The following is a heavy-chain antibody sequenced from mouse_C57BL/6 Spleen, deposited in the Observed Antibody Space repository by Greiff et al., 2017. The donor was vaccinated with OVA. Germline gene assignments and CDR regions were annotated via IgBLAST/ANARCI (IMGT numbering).Heavy chain of an antibody. J-gene: IGHJ4*01. CDR3: ARHRVGVEGLDYARDY. V-gene: IGHV5-12*01. CDR2: ISNGGGST. CDR1: GFTFSDYY. Sequence: EVKLMESGGGLVQPGGSLKLSCAASGFTFSDYYMYWVRQTPEKRLEWVAYISNGGGSTYYPDTVKGRFTLSRDNAKNTLYLQMSRLKSEDTAMYYCARHRVGVEGLDYARDYWGQGTSVTVAS. D-gene: IGHD1-1*01.